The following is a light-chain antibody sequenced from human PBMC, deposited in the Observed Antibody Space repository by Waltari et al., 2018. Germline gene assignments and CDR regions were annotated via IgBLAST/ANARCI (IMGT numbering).Light chain of an antibody. Sequence: SALTQPDAVSGSPGQAITISCSGISSDCGGYEYVSWYQRHPGKDPKVIIYDVNTRPSGVSSRFSGSQSGISASLTISGLQAEDEADYYCSSFTSSTTGIFGGGTKVTVL. CDR1: SSDCGGYEY. CDR2: DVN. J-gene: IGLJ2*01. V-gene: IGLV2-14*03. CDR3: SSFTSSTTGI.